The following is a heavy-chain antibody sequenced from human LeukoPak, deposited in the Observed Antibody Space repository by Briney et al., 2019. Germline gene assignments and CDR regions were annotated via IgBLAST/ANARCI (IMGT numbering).Heavy chain of an antibody. D-gene: IGHD3-22*01. Sequence: SQTLSLTCTVSGGSISSGSYYWSWIRQPAGKGLEWIGRIYTSGSTNYNPSLKSRVTISVDTSKNQFSLKLSSVTAADTAVYYCARDEGYYDSSGLDPWGQGTLVTVSS. CDR3: ARDEGYYDSSGLDP. J-gene: IGHJ5*02. CDR2: IYTSGST. V-gene: IGHV4-61*02. CDR1: GGSISSGSYY.